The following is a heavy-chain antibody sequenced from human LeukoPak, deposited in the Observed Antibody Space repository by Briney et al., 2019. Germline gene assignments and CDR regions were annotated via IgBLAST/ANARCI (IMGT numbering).Heavy chain of an antibody. Sequence: SQTLSLTCTVSGGSISSGGYYWSWIRQHPGEGLEWIGYIYYSGSTYYNPSLRSPVTISIDTSKNQFSLKLSSVTAADTAVYYCARDYCSSTSCLFDYWGQGTLVTVSS. D-gene: IGHD2-2*01. CDR1: GGSISSGGYY. CDR2: IYYSGST. J-gene: IGHJ4*02. CDR3: ARDYCSSTSCLFDY. V-gene: IGHV4-31*01.